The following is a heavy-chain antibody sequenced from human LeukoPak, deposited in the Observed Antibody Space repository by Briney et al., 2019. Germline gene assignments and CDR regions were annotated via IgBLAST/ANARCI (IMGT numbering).Heavy chain of an antibody. CDR2: IIPIFGTA. V-gene: IGHV1-69*05. D-gene: IGHD4-17*01. CDR3: ARGGMVTVTTTGNFDY. CDR1: GGTFSSYA. Sequence: SVKVSCKASGGTFSSYAISWVRQAPGHGLEWVGGIIPIFGTANYAQKFQGRVTITTDESTSTDYMELSSLRSEDTAVYYCARGGMVTVTTTGNFDYWGQGTLVTVSS. J-gene: IGHJ4*02.